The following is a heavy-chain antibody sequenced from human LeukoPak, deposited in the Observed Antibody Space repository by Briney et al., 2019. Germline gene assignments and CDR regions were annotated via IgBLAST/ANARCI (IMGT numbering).Heavy chain of an antibody. CDR3: AKASRSSWYGCFDP. CDR1: GFTFSNYA. J-gene: IGHJ5*02. V-gene: IGHV3-23*01. Sequence: GGSLRLSCAASGFTFSNYAMSWVRQAPGKGLEWVSTISGSDGSTYYADSVRGRFTISRDNSKNTLYLQMNSLRAEDTAVYYCAKASRSSWYGCFDPWGQGTLVTVSS. CDR2: ISGSDGST. D-gene: IGHD6-13*01.